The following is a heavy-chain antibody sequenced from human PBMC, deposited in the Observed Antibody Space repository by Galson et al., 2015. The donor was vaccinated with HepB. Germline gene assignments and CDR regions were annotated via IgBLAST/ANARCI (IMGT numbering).Heavy chain of an antibody. Sequence: SLRLSCAASGFPFGDYAMSWFRQAPGKGLEWVGFIRSKAYGGTTEYAASVKGRFTISRNDSNSIPYLQMNSPKTEDTAVYYCTRGYYYDCSGYYCVGCFQHWGQGTLVNVSS. D-gene: IGHD3-22*01. CDR1: GFPFGDYA. CDR2: IRSKAYGGTT. V-gene: IGHV3-49*03. CDR3: TRGYYYDCSGYYCVGCFQH. J-gene: IGHJ1*01.